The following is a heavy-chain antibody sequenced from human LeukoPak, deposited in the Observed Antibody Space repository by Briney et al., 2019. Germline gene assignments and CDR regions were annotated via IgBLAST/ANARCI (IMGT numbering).Heavy chain of an antibody. CDR3: ARNSPSSGWYFDY. V-gene: IGHV4-39*01. CDR2: IYHSGTT. J-gene: IGHJ4*02. D-gene: IGHD6-19*01. CDR1: GGSISSSTYY. Sequence: SETLSLTCTVSGGSISSSTYYWGWIRQPPGKGLEWIGSIYHSGTTYYNPSLKSRVTISVDTSKNQFSLKLSSVTAADTAVYYCARNSPSSGWYFDYWGQGTLVTVSS.